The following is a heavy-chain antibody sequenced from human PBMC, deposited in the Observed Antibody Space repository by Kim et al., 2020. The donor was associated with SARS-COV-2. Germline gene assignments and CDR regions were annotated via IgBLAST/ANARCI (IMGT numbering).Heavy chain of an antibody. CDR1: GFTFSSYA. CDR3: ARAIIWFGELLNYYYGM. CDR2: ISYDGSNK. D-gene: IGHD3-10*01. J-gene: IGHJ6*01. V-gene: IGHV3-30*04. Sequence: GGSLRLSCAASGFTFSSYAMHWVRQAPGKGLEWVAVISYDGSNKYYADSVKGRFTISRDNSKNTLYLQMNSLRAEDTAVYYCARAIIWFGELLNYYYGM.